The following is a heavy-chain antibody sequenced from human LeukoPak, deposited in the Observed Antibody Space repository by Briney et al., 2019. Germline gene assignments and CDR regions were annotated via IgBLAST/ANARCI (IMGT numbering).Heavy chain of an antibody. J-gene: IGHJ4*02. V-gene: IGHV1-8*02. D-gene: IGHD3-9*01. CDR1: GYSFTSYY. Sequence: ASVKVSCKASGYSFTSYYMHWVRQATGQGLEWMGWMNPNSGNTGYAQKFQGRVTMTRNTSISTAYMELSSLRSEDTAVYYCARALVDGFDWLWWDSSCYFDYWGQGTLVTVSS. CDR3: ARALVDGFDWLWWDSSCYFDY. CDR2: MNPNSGNT.